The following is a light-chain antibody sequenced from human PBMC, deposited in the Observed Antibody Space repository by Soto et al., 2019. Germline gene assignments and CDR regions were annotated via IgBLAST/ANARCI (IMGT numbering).Light chain of an antibody. Sequence: EIALTQSQATLSLSPGERATLSCRASQSVSSSYLVWHQQKPGQAPRLLIYAASRRATGIPDRFSGSGSGTDFTLTIRRMEPEDVGMYYCQQYGSSPITFGQGTRLEIK. J-gene: IGKJ5*01. CDR2: AAS. CDR1: QSVSSSY. V-gene: IGKV3-20*01. CDR3: QQYGSSPIT.